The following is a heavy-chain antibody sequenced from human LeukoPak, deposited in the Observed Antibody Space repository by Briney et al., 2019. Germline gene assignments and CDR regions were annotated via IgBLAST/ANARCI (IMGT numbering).Heavy chain of an antibody. D-gene: IGHD5-18*01. CDR3: ARFVDTAMDAFDI. CDR1: GYTFTGYY. Sequence: GALVKVSCKASGYTFTGYYMHWVRQARGQGLEWMGRINPNSGGTNYAQKFQGRVTMTRDTSISTAYMELSRLRSDDTAVYYCARFVDTAMDAFDIWGQGTMVTVSS. V-gene: IGHV1-2*06. CDR2: INPNSGGT. J-gene: IGHJ3*02.